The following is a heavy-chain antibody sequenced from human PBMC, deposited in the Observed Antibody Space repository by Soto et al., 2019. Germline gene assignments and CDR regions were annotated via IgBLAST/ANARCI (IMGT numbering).Heavy chain of an antibody. V-gene: IGHV1-8*01. CDR2: MNPGSGDT. J-gene: IGHJ5*01. CDR1: GYKVTNND. D-gene: IGHD5-18*01. Sequence: SEKVSCKAYGYKVTNNDVTWVLQATGQGLEWMGWMNPGSGDTGHAQKFQGRVTMTRDISIATAYMELSSLRSEDKDIYYCARMASFGSLKWFDPWGQGTLVTSPQ. CDR3: ARMASFGSLKWFDP.